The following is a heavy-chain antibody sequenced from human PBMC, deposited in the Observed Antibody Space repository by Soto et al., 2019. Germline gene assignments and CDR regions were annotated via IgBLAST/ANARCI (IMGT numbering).Heavy chain of an antibody. CDR3: AKDRDFYCSSTSCHMVSWFDP. CDR2: ISGSGGST. V-gene: IGHV3-23*01. Sequence: GGSLRLSCAASGFTFSSYAMSWVRQAPGKGLEWVSAISGSGGSTYYADSVKGRFTISRDNSKNTLYLQMNSLRAEDTAVYYCAKDRDFYCSSTSCHMVSWFDPWGQGTLVTVSS. D-gene: IGHD2-2*01. J-gene: IGHJ5*02. CDR1: GFTFSSYA.